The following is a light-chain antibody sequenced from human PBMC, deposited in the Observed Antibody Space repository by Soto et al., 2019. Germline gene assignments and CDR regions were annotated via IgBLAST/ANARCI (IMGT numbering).Light chain of an antibody. CDR1: SSDVGGYNY. J-gene: IGLJ1*01. Sequence: QSALTQPRSVSGSPGQSVTISCTGTSSDVGGYNYVSWYQQHPGKAPKLMIYDVSKRPSGVPDRFSGSKSGNTASLTISGLQAEDDADYYCCSYAGSYTFHVFGPGTKLTVL. CDR3: CSYAGSYTFHV. V-gene: IGLV2-11*01. CDR2: DVS.